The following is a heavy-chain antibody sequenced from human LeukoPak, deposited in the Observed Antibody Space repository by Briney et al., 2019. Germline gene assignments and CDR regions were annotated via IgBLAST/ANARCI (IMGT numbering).Heavy chain of an antibody. Sequence: GGSLRLSCAASGFTFSSYAMSWVRQAPGKGLEWVSAISGSGGSTYYADSVKGRFTISRDNSKNTLYLQMNSLRAEDTAVYCCAKDPYIVVVPAAIDYWGQGTLVTVSS. CDR2: ISGSGGST. J-gene: IGHJ4*02. CDR1: GFTFSSYA. V-gene: IGHV3-23*01. D-gene: IGHD2-2*01. CDR3: AKDPYIVVVPAAIDY.